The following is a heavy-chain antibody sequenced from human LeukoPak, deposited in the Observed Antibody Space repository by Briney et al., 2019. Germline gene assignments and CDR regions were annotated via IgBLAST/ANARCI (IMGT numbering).Heavy chain of an antibody. J-gene: IGHJ4*02. CDR2: IVVGSGNT. D-gene: IGHD4-17*01. CDR1: GFIVSSSA. CDR3: VADCYGDCID. Sequence: GASVKVSCKASGFIVSSSAVQWVRQARGQRLEWIGWIVVGSGNTNYAQNFQERVTITRDMSTSTAYMELSSLRSEDTAVYYCVADCYGDCIDWGQGTLVTVSS. V-gene: IGHV1-58*01.